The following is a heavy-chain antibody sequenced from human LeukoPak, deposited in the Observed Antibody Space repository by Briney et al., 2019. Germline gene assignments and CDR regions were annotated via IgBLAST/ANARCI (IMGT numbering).Heavy chain of an antibody. J-gene: IGHJ4*02. CDR1: GFTFSAYS. Sequence: GGSLRLSCAASGFTFSAYSMNWVRQAPGKGLEWISYIGISSGNTKYADSVKGRFTISGDKAKNSLYLQMNSLRAEDTAVYYCGRWGVEAGIDDWGQGTLVIVSS. D-gene: IGHD6-13*01. CDR2: IGISSGNT. CDR3: GRWGVEAGIDD. V-gene: IGHV3-48*01.